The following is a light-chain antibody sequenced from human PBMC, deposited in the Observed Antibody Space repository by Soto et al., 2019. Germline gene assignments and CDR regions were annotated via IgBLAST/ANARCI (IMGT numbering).Light chain of an antibody. J-gene: IGKJ4*01. CDR2: DAS. CDR3: KQYKNWLT. V-gene: IGKV3-15*01. CDR1: QTIDNT. Sequence: EIVMTRSPATLSLSPQERATLSCRASQTIDNTLAGYGRKPGQAHRLIIYDASTRATGVPARLSGSGARTDFTLAISSVQSEDFEVYYCKQYKNWLTFGGGTKVEIK.